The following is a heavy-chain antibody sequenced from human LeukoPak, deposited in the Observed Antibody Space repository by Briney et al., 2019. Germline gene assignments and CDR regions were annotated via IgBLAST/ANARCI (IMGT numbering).Heavy chain of an antibody. CDR2: IYTSGIT. D-gene: IGHD3-22*01. CDR1: GGSITSGTYY. Sequence: PSETLSLTCTVSGGSITSGTYYWSWIRQSAGKGLEWIGRIYTSGITDYNPSLKSRVAISLDTSNNHLSLRLGSVTAADTAVYYCARSRARYYNSRGYYPDSWGQGTLVTVSS. V-gene: IGHV4-61*02. J-gene: IGHJ4*02. CDR3: ARSRARYYNSRGYYPDS.